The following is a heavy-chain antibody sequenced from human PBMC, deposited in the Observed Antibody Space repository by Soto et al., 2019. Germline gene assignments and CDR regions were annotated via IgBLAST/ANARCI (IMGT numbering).Heavy chain of an antibody. CDR1: GYTFTSYG. Sequence: QVQLVQSGAEVKKPGASVKVSCKASGYTFTSYGFTWVRQAPGQGLEWMGWISANNGNTNYAQNLQGRVSMTTDTATSTAYMELRSLRSDDTAVYYCARDMGYPQPFLDFWGQGTLVTVSS. CDR3: ARDMGYPQPFLDF. CDR2: ISANNGNT. V-gene: IGHV1-18*01. J-gene: IGHJ4*02. D-gene: IGHD5-12*01.